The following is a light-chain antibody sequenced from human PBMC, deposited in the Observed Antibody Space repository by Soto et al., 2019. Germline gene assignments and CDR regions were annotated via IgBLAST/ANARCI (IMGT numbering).Light chain of an antibody. CDR3: QHYGISPPWT. Sequence: EIVLTQSPGTLSLSPGERATLSCRASQSISGTYLAWYQQKPGRAPRILIYGASNRATGIPDRFSGSGSGTHFTLTISRLEPEDFAVYYCQHYGISPPWTFGQGTKVEIK. CDR1: QSISGTY. J-gene: IGKJ1*01. CDR2: GAS. V-gene: IGKV3-20*01.